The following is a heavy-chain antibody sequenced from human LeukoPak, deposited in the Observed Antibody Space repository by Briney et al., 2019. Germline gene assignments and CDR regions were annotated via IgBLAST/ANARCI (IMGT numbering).Heavy chain of an antibody. CDR1: GYSISSGYC. Sequence: SETLSLTCAVSGYSISSGYCWGWIRQPPGKGLEWIGSIYHSGSTYYNPSLKSRVTISVDTSKNQFSLKLSSVTAADTAVYYCARDRGSYGHNWFDPWGQGTLVTVSS. D-gene: IGHD5-18*01. V-gene: IGHV4-38-2*02. CDR2: IYHSGST. CDR3: ARDRGSYGHNWFDP. J-gene: IGHJ5*02.